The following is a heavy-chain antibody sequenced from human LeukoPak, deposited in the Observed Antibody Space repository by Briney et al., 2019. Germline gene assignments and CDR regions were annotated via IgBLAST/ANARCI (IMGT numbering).Heavy chain of an antibody. CDR1: GFTFSSYS. Sequence: GSLRLSCAASGFTFSSYSMSWVRQAPGKRLEWVSYISSSSRTIYYVDSVKGRFTISRDNAKNSLYLQMNSLRDEDTAVYYCARDPYSYGNGYYFDCWGQGTLVTVSS. D-gene: IGHD5-18*01. CDR3: ARDPYSYGNGYYFDC. CDR2: ISSSSRTI. J-gene: IGHJ4*02. V-gene: IGHV3-48*02.